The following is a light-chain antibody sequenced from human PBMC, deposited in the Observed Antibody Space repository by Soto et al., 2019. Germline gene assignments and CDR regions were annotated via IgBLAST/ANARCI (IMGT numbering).Light chain of an antibody. J-gene: IGKJ4*01. CDR3: QQYNDWPLT. Sequence: EIVMTQSPATLSVSPGDGATLSCRASQSVSSKLAWYQQKPGQAPRLLIYGASTRATGIPARFSGSGSGTEFTLTISSLQSEDFAVYYCQQYNDWPLTFGGGTKVEMK. CDR2: GAS. CDR1: QSVSSK. V-gene: IGKV3-15*01.